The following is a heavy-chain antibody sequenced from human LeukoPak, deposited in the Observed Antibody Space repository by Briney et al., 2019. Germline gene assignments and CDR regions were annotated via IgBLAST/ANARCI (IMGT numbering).Heavy chain of an antibody. CDR3: ARGGGILTGRDAFDI. V-gene: IGHV4-59*08. J-gene: IGHJ3*02. D-gene: IGHD3-9*01. CDR1: GGSISSYY. Sequence: SETLSLTCTVSGGSISSYYWSWIRQPPGKGLEWIGYIYYSGSTTYNPSLKSRVTISVGTSKNQFSLKLSSVTAADTAVYYCARGGGILTGRDAFDIWGQGTMVTVSS. CDR2: IYYSGST.